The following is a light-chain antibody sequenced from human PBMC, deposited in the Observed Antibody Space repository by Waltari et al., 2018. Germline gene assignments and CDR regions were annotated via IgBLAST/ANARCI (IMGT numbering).Light chain of an antibody. V-gene: IGLV1-44*01. Sequence: QSVLTQPPSASGTPGQRVTISCSGRSSNIGMHTVNWYHQLPGTAPKLPIYKNNQRPSGVPDRVSAATSGTSASLAISGLQSEDEADYYCAGWDDSLNGVFGGGTKLTVL. CDR1: SSNIGMHT. CDR3: AGWDDSLNGV. J-gene: IGLJ3*02. CDR2: KNN.